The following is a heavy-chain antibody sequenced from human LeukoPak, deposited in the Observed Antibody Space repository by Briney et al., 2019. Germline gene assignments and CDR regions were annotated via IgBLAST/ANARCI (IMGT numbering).Heavy chain of an antibody. CDR3: ARRFEWVDAFDI. J-gene: IGHJ3*02. D-gene: IGHD3-9*01. Sequence: GGSLRLSCAASGFTFSRYAMHWVRQAPGKGLEWVAVISYDGSNKYYADSVKGRFTISRDNSKNTLYLQMNSLRAEDTAVYYCARRFEWVDAFDIWGQGTMVTVSS. CDR2: ISYDGSNK. V-gene: IGHV3-30-3*01. CDR1: GFTFSRYA.